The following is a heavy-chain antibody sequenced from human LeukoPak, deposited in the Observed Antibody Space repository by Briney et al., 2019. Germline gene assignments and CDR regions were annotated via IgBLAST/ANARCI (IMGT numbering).Heavy chain of an antibody. Sequence: GASVKVSCKASGGTFSSYAISWVRQAPGQGLEWMGGIIPIFGTANYAQKFQGRVTITADKSTSTAYMELSSLRSEDTAVYYCARVLYSYGSYYFDYWGQGTLVTVSS. CDR1: GGTFSSYA. CDR2: IIPIFGTA. CDR3: ARVLYSYGSYYFDY. V-gene: IGHV1-69*06. D-gene: IGHD5-18*01. J-gene: IGHJ4*02.